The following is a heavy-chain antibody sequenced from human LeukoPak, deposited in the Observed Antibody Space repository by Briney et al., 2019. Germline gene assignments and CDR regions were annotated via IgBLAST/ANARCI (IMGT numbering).Heavy chain of an antibody. V-gene: IGHV1-18*01. Sequence: ASVKVSCKASGYTFTSYGISWVRQAPGQGIEWMGWISAYNGNTNYAQKLQGRVTMTTDTSTSTAYMELRSLRSDDTAVYYCARDENTVTTDHHFDYWGQGTLVTVSS. D-gene: IGHD4-11*01. CDR1: GYTFTSYG. CDR2: ISAYNGNT. J-gene: IGHJ4*02. CDR3: ARDENTVTTDHHFDY.